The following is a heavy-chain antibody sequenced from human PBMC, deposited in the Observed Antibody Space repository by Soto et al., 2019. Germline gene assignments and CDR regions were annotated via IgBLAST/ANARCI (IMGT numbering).Heavy chain of an antibody. Sequence: SETLSLTCTVSGGSISSGDYYWSWIRQPPGKGLEWIGYIYYSGSTYYNPSLKSRVTISVDTSKNQFSLKLSSVTAADTVVYYCARDRLGLDSTMVYFDYWGQGTLVTVSS. CDR2: IYYSGST. CDR1: GGSISSGDYY. CDR3: ARDRLGLDSTMVYFDY. D-gene: IGHD7-27*01. V-gene: IGHV4-30-4*01. J-gene: IGHJ4*02.